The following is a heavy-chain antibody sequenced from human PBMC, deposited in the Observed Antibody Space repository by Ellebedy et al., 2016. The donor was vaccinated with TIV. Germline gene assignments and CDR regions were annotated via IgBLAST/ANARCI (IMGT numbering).Heavy chain of an antibody. Sequence: GESLKISXAASGFSFSGSAMHWVRQASGKGLEWVGRIRSKANSYATAYAASVKGRFTISRDDSKNTAYLQMNSLKTEDTAVYYCTRQTTQGPIAVAGDNWFDPWGQGTLVTVSS. CDR1: GFSFSGSA. D-gene: IGHD6-19*01. CDR3: TRQTTQGPIAVAGDNWFDP. CDR2: IRSKANSYAT. V-gene: IGHV3-73*01. J-gene: IGHJ5*02.